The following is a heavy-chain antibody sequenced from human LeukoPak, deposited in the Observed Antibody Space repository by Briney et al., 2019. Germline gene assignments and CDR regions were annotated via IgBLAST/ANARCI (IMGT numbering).Heavy chain of an antibody. Sequence: PGGSLRLSCAASGFTFSNYAMSWVRQAPGKGLQWVSGISGSGSSTYYADSVKGRFTISRDNSKNTLYLQMNSLRVEDTAVYYCTRSGGDAFDIWGQGTMVTVSS. D-gene: IGHD3-3*01. J-gene: IGHJ3*02. CDR3: TRSGGDAFDI. V-gene: IGHV3-23*01. CDR1: GFTFSNYA. CDR2: ISGSGSST.